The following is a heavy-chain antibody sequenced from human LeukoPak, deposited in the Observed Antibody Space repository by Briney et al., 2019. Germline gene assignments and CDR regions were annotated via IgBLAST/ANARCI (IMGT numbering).Heavy chain of an antibody. D-gene: IGHD3-22*01. V-gene: IGHV3-15*07. CDR2: IKSKTDGGTT. Sequence: GGSLRLSCAASGFIFSNYVMNWVRQAPGKGLEWVGRIKSKTDGGTTDYAAPVKGRFTISRDDSKNTLYLQMNSLKTEDTAVYYCSTTYYYDSSEGYWGQGTLVTASS. CDR1: GFIFSNYV. J-gene: IGHJ4*02. CDR3: STTYYYDSSEGY.